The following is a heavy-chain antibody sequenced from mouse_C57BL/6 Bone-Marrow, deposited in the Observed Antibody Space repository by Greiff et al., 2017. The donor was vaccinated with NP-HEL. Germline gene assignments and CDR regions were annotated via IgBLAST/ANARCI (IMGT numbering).Heavy chain of an antibody. V-gene: IGHV2-2*01. CDR3: ARAITTVVAPWYFDV. CDR2: IWSGGST. D-gene: IGHD1-1*01. J-gene: IGHJ1*03. CDR1: GFSLTSYG. Sequence: VQLQQSGPGLVQPSQSLSITCTASGFSLTSYGVHWVRQSPGKGLEWLGVIWSGGSTAYNAAFISRLSISKDNSKSQVFFKMNSLQADDKAIYYCARAITTVVAPWYFDVWGTGTTVTVSS.